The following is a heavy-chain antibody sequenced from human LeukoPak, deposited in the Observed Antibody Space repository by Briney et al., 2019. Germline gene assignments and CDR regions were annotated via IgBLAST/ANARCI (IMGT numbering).Heavy chain of an antibody. Sequence: GVSLRLSCAASGFTFSSYAMSWVRQAPGKGLEWVSAISGSGGSTYYADSVKGRFTISRDNSKNTLYLQMNSLRAEDTAVYYCAKAVVVAAKGVGYFDYWGQGTLVTVSS. J-gene: IGHJ4*02. D-gene: IGHD2-15*01. CDR3: AKAVVVAAKGVGYFDY. CDR1: GFTFSSYA. V-gene: IGHV3-23*01. CDR2: ISGSGGST.